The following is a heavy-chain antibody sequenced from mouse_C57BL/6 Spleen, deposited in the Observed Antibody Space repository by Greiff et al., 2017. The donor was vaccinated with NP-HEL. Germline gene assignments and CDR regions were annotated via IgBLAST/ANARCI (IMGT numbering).Heavy chain of an antibody. CDR1: GFTFTDYY. CDR3: ARNDGYYAY. V-gene: IGHV7-3*01. J-gene: IGHJ3*01. Sequence: EVQVVESGGGLVQPGGSLSLSCAASGFTFTDYYMSWVRQPPGKALEWLGFIRNKANGYTTEYSASVKGRFTISRDNSQSILYLQMNALRAEDSATYYCARNDGYYAYWGQGTLVTVSA. D-gene: IGHD2-3*01. CDR2: IRNKANGYTT.